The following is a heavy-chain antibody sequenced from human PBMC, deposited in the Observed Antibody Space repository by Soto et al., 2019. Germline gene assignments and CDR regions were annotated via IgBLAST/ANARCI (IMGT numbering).Heavy chain of an antibody. CDR2: ISYDGSNK. D-gene: IGHD2-21*02. CDR3: AKDRSIVVVTAILSY. V-gene: IGHV3-30*18. J-gene: IGHJ4*02. Sequence: GGSLRLSCAASGFTFSSYGMHWVRQAPGKGLEWVAVISYDGSNKYYADSVKGRFTISRDNSKNTLYLQMNSLRAEDTVLYYCAKDRSIVVVTAILSYWGQGTLVTVSS. CDR1: GFTFSSYG.